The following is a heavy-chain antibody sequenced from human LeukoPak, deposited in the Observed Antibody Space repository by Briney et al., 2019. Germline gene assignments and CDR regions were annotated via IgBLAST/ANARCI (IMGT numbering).Heavy chain of an antibody. CDR2: ISPYNADT. CDR3: ARVTTVTRSPWSRGPKKIGQEVNWFDP. J-gene: IGHJ5*02. CDR1: GYTFSDYS. D-gene: IGHD4-17*01. V-gene: IGHV1-18*01. Sequence: ASVKVSCKASGYTFSDYSITWVRQAPGQGLEWMGWISPYNADTNYAQNFQGRVTMTTDRSTRTAYMELRNLRSDDTAVYYCARVTTVTRSPWSRGPKKIGQEVNWFDPWGQGTLITVS.